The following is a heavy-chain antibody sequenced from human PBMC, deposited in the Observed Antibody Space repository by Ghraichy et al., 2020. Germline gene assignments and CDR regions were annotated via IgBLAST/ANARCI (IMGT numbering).Heavy chain of an antibody. CDR1: GGSISNYY. Sequence: SETLSLTCTVSGGSISNYYWSWIRQPPGKGLEWIGYIHYGGTTLYSASLKCRVTISVDTSKDQFSLKLSSVTAADTAVYYCTRHAVIAVLSYGMDVWGQGTSGTVSS. CDR2: IHYGGTT. V-gene: IGHV4-59*08. D-gene: IGHD6-19*01. J-gene: IGHJ6*02. CDR3: TRHAVIAVLSYGMDV.